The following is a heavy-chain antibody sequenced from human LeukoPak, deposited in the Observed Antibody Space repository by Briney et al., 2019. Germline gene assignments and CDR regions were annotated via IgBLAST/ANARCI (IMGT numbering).Heavy chain of an antibody. CDR3: ARAIWGSTAYHYHGMDV. CDR1: GYTFTSYY. D-gene: IGHD3-16*01. Sequence: ASVKVSCKATGYTFTSYYMYWVRQAPGQGLEWMGIINPGGGSTDSPQKFQGRVTMTRDTSTSTVYMELRGLSSDDTAVYYCARAIWGSTAYHYHGMDVWGQGTTVTVSS. V-gene: IGHV1-46*01. CDR2: INPGGGST. J-gene: IGHJ6*02.